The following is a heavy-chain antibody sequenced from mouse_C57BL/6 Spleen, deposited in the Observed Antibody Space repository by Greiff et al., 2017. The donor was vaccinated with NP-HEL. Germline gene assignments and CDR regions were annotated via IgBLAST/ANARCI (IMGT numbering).Heavy chain of an antibody. CDR2: INYDGSST. V-gene: IGHV5-16*01. J-gene: IGHJ2*01. CDR3: AREKDYYFDY. Sequence: EVMLVEPEGGLVQPGSSMKLSCTASGFTFSDYYMAWVRQVPEKGLEWVANINYDGSSTYYLDSLKSRFIISRDNAKNILYLQMSSLKSEDTATYYCAREKDYYFDYWGQGTTLTVSS. CDR1: GFTFSDYY.